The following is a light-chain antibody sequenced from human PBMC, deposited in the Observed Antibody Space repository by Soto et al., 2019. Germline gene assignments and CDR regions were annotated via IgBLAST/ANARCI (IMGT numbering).Light chain of an antibody. CDR3: QQYGSSGT. V-gene: IGKV3-20*01. CDR1: QSVSNNY. Sequence: CPCTLSLSPVERATLSCRASQSVSNNYLAWYQQKPGQAPRLLIYGASNRATGIPDRFSGSGSGTDFTLTISRLEPEDFAVYYCQQYGSSGTFGQGTKVDIK. CDR2: GAS. J-gene: IGKJ1*01.